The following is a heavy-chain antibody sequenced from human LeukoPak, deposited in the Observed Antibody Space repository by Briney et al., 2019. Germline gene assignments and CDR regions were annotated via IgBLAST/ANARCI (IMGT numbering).Heavy chain of an antibody. J-gene: IGHJ6*03. V-gene: IGHV3-73*01. CDR3: TREKEAYDFGLASYYYYMDV. CDR2: IGSGAKSYAT. D-gene: IGHD2/OR15-2a*01. CDR1: GSTFSGSA. Sequence: PAGSLRLSCAASGSTFSGSAMHWVRQAPGKGLEWVGQIGSGAKSYATAYAASVKGRFTISRDDSKTPAYLQMHRLQTEDTAVYYCTREKEAYDFGLASYYYYMDVWGKGTTVTVSS.